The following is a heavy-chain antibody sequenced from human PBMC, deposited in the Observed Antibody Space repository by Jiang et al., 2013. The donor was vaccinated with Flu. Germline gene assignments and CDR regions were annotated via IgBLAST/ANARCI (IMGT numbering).Heavy chain of an antibody. J-gene: IGHJ4*02. CDR3: ARDLYYGSGSYYPFDY. CDR2: IIPILGIA. Sequence: SGGTFSSYAISWVRQAPGQGLEWMGRIIPILGIANYAQKFQGRVTITADKSTSTAYMELSSLRSEDTAVYYCARDLYYGSGSYYPFDYWGQGTLVTVSS. D-gene: IGHD3-10*01. CDR1: GGTFSSYA. V-gene: IGHV1-69*04.